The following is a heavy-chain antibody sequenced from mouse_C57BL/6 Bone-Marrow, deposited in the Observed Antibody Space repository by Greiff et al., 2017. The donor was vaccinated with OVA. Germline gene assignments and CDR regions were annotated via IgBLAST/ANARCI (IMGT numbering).Heavy chain of an antibody. V-gene: IGHV1-26*01. Sequence: EVQLQQSGPELVKPGASVKISCKASGYTFTDYYMNWVKQSHGKSLEWIGDINPNNGGTSYNQKFKGKATLTVDKSSSTAYMELRSLTSEDSAVYYCAREKRDGYYSYFDYWGQGTTLTVSS. D-gene: IGHD2-3*01. CDR3: AREKRDGYYSYFDY. CDR1: GYTFTDYY. CDR2: INPNNGGT. J-gene: IGHJ2*01.